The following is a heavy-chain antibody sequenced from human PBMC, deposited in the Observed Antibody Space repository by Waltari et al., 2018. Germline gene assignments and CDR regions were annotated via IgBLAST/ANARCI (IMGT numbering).Heavy chain of an antibody. V-gene: IGHV4-39*01. CDR1: GDSISSSSYY. Sequence: QLQLQESGPGLVKASETLSLTCTVSGDSISSSSYYWGWVRQPPGKGLEWIGNMYYSGSTYSNPSLKRRVPISGDTSKSQFSLNLCSVTAADTSMYYCVRHARTTSGGKHFDHLGQGMLVTVSP. CDR2: MYYSGST. CDR3: VRHARTTSGGKHFDH. J-gene: IGHJ4*02. D-gene: IGHD2-15*01.